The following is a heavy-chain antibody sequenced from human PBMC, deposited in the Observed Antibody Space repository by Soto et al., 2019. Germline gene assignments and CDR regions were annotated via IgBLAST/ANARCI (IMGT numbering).Heavy chain of an antibody. CDR1: GYTFTHYY. Sequence: QVQLVQSGAEVKKPGASVKVSCKASGYTFTHYYIHWVRQAPGQGLEWMGRINPNGGSKTYEQKFRAGFTMTRDTSTSTVYMELSSLRSEDSAVYYCATSVNSAMAFDYWGQGTLVTVSS. J-gene: IGHJ4*02. D-gene: IGHD5-18*01. CDR2: INPNGGSK. CDR3: ATSVNSAMAFDY. V-gene: IGHV1-46*01.